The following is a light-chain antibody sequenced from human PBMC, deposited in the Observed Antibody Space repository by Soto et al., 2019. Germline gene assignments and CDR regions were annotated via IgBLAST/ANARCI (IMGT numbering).Light chain of an antibody. Sequence: QSVLTQPAAVSGSPGQSITISCTGTSSDVGAFNYVSWYQQHPGKAPKLMIYEVSNRPSGVSNRFSGFKSGNTASLTISGLQAEDEADYHCTSYRHNSSFVFGNGTKVTVL. J-gene: IGLJ1*01. CDR2: EVS. CDR3: TSYRHNSSFV. CDR1: SSDVGAFNY. V-gene: IGLV2-14*01.